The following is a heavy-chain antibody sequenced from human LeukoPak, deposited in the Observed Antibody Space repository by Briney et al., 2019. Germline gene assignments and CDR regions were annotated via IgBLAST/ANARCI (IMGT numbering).Heavy chain of an antibody. CDR2: MFIRGSA. V-gene: IGHV4-4*07. CDR3: ARDLGWVGVSVSLDL. J-gene: IGHJ5*02. D-gene: IGHD3-3*01. Sequence: PSETLSLTCTVSGGSISSHYWNWIRQPAGKGLEWIGRMFIRGSANYSPSLKSRVSMSLDKSRSQFSLNLSSVTAADTAVYYCARDLGWVGVSVSLDLWGPGTLVTVSS. CDR1: GGSISSHY.